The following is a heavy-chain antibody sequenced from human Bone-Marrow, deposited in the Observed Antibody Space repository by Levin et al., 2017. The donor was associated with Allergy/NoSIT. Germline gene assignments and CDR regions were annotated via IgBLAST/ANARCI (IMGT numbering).Heavy chain of an antibody. J-gene: IGHJ4*02. D-gene: IGHD4/OR15-4a*01. Sequence: GESLKISCAASGFIVSNSYMTWVRQAPGKGLEWVSVIYSGGAAYYADSVTGRFTISRDNSKNTVYLQMSSLRAEDTAVYYCARIILTLGGDYFDYWGQGTLVTVSS. CDR1: GFIVSNSY. V-gene: IGHV3-66*02. CDR3: ARIILTLGGDYFDY. CDR2: IYSGGAA.